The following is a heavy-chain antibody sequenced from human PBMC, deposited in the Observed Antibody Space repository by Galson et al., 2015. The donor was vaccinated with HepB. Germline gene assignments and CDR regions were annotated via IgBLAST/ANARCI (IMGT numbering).Heavy chain of an antibody. CDR2: IRSDESQK. CDR3: AKDRSGFYASGSSDY. D-gene: IGHD3-10*01. V-gene: IGHV3-30*02. J-gene: IGHJ4*02. Sequence: PGKGLQWVAFIRSDESQKFYGDSVKGRFTISRDNFKNTLYLQLKSLTAEDTAVYYCAKDRSGFYASGSSDYWGQGTVVTVSS.